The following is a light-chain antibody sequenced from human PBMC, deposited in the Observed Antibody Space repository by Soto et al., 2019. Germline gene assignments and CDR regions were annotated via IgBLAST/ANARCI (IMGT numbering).Light chain of an antibody. CDR2: AAS. CDR3: QQSYDTPLT. V-gene: IGKV1-39*01. J-gene: IGKJ4*01. CDR1: QTISRN. Sequence: DIQMTQSPVSLSASVGDRVTNTCRASQTISRNLNWYQQKPGKAPKLLIFAASSLQSGVPLRFSGSGSGTDFTLTISSLQPEDFATYYCQQSYDTPLTFGGGTKVEIK.